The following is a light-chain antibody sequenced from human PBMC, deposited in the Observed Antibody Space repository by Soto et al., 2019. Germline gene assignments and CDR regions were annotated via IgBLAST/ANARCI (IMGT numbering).Light chain of an antibody. J-gene: IGLJ1*01. V-gene: IGLV1-47*01. Sequence: QSALTQPPSASGTPGQRVTISCSGSSSNIGSNYVYWYQQLPGTAPKLLIYRNNQRPSGVPDRFSGSKSGTSASLAISGLRSEDEADYYCAAWDDSLSVGVFGTGTKLTVL. CDR3: AAWDDSLSVGV. CDR2: RNN. CDR1: SSNIGSNY.